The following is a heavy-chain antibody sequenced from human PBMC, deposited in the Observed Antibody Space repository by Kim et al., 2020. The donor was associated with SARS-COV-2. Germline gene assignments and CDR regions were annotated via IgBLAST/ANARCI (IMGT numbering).Heavy chain of an antibody. V-gene: IGHV3-7*03. CDR1: GFTFSSYW. D-gene: IGHD6-19*01. CDR3: ANRDSSGWYWYFDL. CDR2: IKQDGSEK. J-gene: IGHJ2*01. Sequence: GGSLRLSCAASGFTFSSYWMSWVRQAPGKGLEWVANIKQDGSEKYYVDSVKGRFTISRDNAKNSLYLQMNSLRAEDTAVYYCANRDSSGWYWYFDLWGRGTLVTVSS.